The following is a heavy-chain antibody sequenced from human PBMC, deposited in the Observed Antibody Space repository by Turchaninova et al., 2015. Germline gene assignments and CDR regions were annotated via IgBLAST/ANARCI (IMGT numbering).Heavy chain of an antibody. D-gene: IGHD3-9*01. CDR1: GFSIPNARMG. J-gene: IGHJ6*02. CDR2: IFSNDQK. V-gene: IGHV2-26*01. Sequence: VTLKESGPVLVKPTETVTLTCPVSGFSIPNARMGVIGIRQPPGKALEWLEHIFSNDQKSHSTPLKSRLTISKDTSKSQVFLIMTTMDPVDTSTYFCAQMREFDSYSYYGMDVGGQGTTVTVSS. CDR3: AQMREFDSYSYYGMDV.